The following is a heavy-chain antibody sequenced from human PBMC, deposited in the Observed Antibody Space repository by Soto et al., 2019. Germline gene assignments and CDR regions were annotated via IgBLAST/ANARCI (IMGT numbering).Heavy chain of an antibody. Sequence: ETLSLTCAVSGFSISSGYFWGWIRQPPGKGPEWLGSIYHSGTTYYNPSVKGRVTISVDRSKNQFSLKLSSVTAADTAVYYCARVGYDFWSGAFDIWGQGTMVTVSS. CDR3: ARVGYDFWSGAFDI. CDR1: GFSISSGYF. J-gene: IGHJ3*02. V-gene: IGHV4-38-2*01. D-gene: IGHD3-3*01. CDR2: IYHSGTT.